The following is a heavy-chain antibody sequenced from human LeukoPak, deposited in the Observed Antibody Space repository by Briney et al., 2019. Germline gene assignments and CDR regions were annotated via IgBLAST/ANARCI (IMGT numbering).Heavy chain of an antibody. V-gene: IGHV3-21*01. D-gene: IGHD3-22*01. CDR3: ARDYYKNFDY. Sequence: GGSLRLSCAASGFTFSSYTMNWVRQAPGKGLEWVSSISSSSSYVFYADSVKGRFTISRDNAKNSLYLQMNSLRAEDTAVYYCARDYYKNFDYWGQGTLVTVSS. J-gene: IGHJ4*02. CDR2: ISSSSSYV. CDR1: GFTFSSYT.